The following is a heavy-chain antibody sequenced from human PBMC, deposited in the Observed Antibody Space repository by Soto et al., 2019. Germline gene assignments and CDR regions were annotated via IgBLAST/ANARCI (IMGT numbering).Heavy chain of an antibody. J-gene: IGHJ4*02. CDR3: ARVLAVSGAVYFDY. Sequence: SETTFPTVPSPDRSIHSSSYYLGQIRQPPGLEWIGSIYYSGRTYYNPSLKSRVTISVDTSKNQFSLKLSSVTAADTAVYYCARVLAVSGAVYFDYWGQGTPVTVSS. CDR2: IYYSGRT. V-gene: IGHV4-39*01. D-gene: IGHD6-19*01. CDR1: DRSIHSSSYY.